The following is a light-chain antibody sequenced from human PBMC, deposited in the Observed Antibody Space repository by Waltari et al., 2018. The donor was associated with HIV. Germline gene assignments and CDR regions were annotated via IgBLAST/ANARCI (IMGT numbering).Light chain of an antibody. Sequence: QSALTQPRSVSGSPGQSVTISCTGTSSDVGGYNYVSWYQQHPGKAPTLMSYDVSKRPSVVPDRFAGSKSGNTASLTISGLQAEDEADYYCCSYAGSYTGVFGGGTKLTVL. CDR1: SSDVGGYNY. CDR3: CSYAGSYTGV. J-gene: IGLJ2*01. CDR2: DVS. V-gene: IGLV2-11*01.